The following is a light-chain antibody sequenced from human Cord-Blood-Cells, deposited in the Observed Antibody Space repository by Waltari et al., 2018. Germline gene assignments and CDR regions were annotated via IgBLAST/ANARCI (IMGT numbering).Light chain of an antibody. CDR1: QSVSSY. CDR3: QQRSNWPRT. J-gene: IGKJ1*01. Sequence: EIVLTQSPATLSLSPGERATLSCRASQSVSSYLACYQQKPGQAPRLLIYDASNRATGVPARFSGSGSGTDFTLTISCLEPEDFAVYYCQQRSNWPRTFGQGTKVEIK. CDR2: DAS. V-gene: IGKV3-11*01.